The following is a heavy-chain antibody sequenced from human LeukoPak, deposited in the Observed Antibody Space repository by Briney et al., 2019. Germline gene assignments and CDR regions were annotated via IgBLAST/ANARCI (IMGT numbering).Heavy chain of an antibody. CDR2: IYYNGNT. J-gene: IGHJ4*02. V-gene: IGHV4-59*01. Sequence: SETLSLTCSVSDGSINSYYWNWIRRPPGKGLEWIGYIYYNGNTNYSPSLKSRVTMSVDTSKNLFSLKLSSVTAADTAVYYCARAHSSGRIYDSWGQGTLVTVSS. CDR3: ARAHSSGRIYDS. CDR1: DGSINSYY. D-gene: IGHD6-25*01.